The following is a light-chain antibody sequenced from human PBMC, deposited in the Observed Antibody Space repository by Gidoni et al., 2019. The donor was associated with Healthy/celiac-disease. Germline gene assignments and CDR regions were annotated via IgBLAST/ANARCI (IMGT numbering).Light chain of an antibody. V-gene: IGKV3-11*01. J-gene: IGKJ4*02. Sequence: ELVLTQSPATLSLSPGERATLSCRASQSVSSYLDWYQQKPGQAPRLLIYDASKRATGIPARFSGSGSRTDFTLTISSEEPEDFAVYYCQQRSNWPPGFGEGTKVEIK. CDR3: QQRSNWPPG. CDR1: QSVSSY. CDR2: DAS.